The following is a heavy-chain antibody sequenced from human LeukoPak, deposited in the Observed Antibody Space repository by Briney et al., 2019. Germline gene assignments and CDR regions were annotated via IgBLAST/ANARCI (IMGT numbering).Heavy chain of an antibody. CDR2: ISGSGGST. Sequence: GGSLRLSCAASGFTFSSYAMSWVRQAPGKGREGVSAISGSGGSTYYADSVKGRFTISRDNSKNTLYLQMNSLRAEDTAVYYCAKDRTQWLPREVDYWGQGTLVTVSS. CDR1: GFTFSSYA. J-gene: IGHJ4*02. V-gene: IGHV3-23*01. CDR3: AKDRTQWLPREVDY. D-gene: IGHD6-19*01.